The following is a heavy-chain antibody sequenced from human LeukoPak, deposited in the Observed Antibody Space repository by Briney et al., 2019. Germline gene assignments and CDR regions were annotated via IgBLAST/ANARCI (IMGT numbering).Heavy chain of an antibody. CDR1: GFTFSSYW. V-gene: IGHV3-7*01. Sequence: PGGSLRLSCAASGFTFSSYWMSWVRQAPGKGLEWVANIQQHGSVKYYVDSAKGRFTISRDNGENSMFLEMNSLRADDTAVYYCARGSRDNSGYRYYFDYWGQGVLVTVSS. CDR2: IQQHGSVK. CDR3: ARGSRDNSGYRYYFDY. D-gene: IGHD3-22*01. J-gene: IGHJ4*02.